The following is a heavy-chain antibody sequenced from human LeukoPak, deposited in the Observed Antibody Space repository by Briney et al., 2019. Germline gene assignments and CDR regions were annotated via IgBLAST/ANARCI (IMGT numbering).Heavy chain of an antibody. J-gene: IGHJ4*02. D-gene: IGHD6-13*01. V-gene: IGHV1-18*01. CDR1: GYTFTSYG. Sequence: AAVKVSCKASGYTFTSYGISWVRHAPGQGLEWMGWISAYSGNTNYAQKLQGRVTMTTDTSTSTAYMELRSLRSDDTAVYYCARVIRYSSSWPFDYWGQGTLVTVSS. CDR2: ISAYSGNT. CDR3: ARVIRYSSSWPFDY.